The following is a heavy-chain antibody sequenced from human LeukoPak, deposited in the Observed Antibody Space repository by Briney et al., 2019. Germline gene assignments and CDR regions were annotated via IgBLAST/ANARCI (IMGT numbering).Heavy chain of an antibody. D-gene: IGHD4-17*01. CDR2: ISTSSSYI. J-gene: IGHJ4*02. Sequence: GGSLRLSCAASGFSFTSYSMNWVRQAPGKGLEWVSSISTSSSYIYYADSVKGRFTISRDNAKNSLYLQINSLRAEDTAVYYCARALGYGDAFDYWGQGTLVTVSS. V-gene: IGHV3-21*01. CDR3: ARALGYGDAFDY. CDR1: GFSFTSYS.